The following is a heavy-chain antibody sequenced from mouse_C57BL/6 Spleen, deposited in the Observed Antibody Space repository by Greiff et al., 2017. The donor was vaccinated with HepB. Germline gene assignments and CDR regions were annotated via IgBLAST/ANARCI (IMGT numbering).Heavy chain of an antibody. Sequence: QVQLKQPGAELVKPGASVKLSCKASGYTFTSYWMHWVKQRPGQGLEWIGMIHPNSGSTNYNEKFKSKATLTVDKSSSTAYMQLSSLTSEDSAVYYCARRLTTVVATGYFDVWGTGTTVTVSS. CDR1: GYTFTSYW. D-gene: IGHD1-1*01. J-gene: IGHJ1*03. CDR2: IHPNSGST. V-gene: IGHV1-64*01. CDR3: ARRLTTVVATGYFDV.